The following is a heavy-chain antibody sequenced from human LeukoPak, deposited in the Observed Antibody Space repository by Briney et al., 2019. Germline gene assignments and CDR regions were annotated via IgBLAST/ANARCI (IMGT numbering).Heavy chain of an antibody. CDR2: ISYDGSNK. Sequence: PGGSLRLSCAASGFTFSSYAMHWVRQAPGKGLEWVAVISYDGSNKYYADSVKGRFTISRDNSKNTLYLQMNSLRAEDTAVYYCAREGDILTGYGYWGQGTLVTVSS. D-gene: IGHD3-9*01. CDR3: AREGDILTGYGY. CDR1: GFTFSSYA. J-gene: IGHJ4*02. V-gene: IGHV3-30*04.